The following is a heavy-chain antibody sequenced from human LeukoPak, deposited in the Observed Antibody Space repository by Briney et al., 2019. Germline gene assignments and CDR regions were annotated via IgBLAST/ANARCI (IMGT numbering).Heavy chain of an antibody. CDR2: IKQDGSEK. CDR3: ATRPYSSSWYPHY. J-gene: IGHJ4*02. D-gene: IGHD6-13*01. Sequence: GGSLRLSCAASGFTFSSYWMSWVRQAPGKGLEWVANIKQDGSEKYYVDSVKGRFTISRDNAKNSLYLQMNSLRAEDTAMYYCATRPYSSSWYPHYWGQGTLVTVSS. CDR1: GFTFSSYW. V-gene: IGHV3-7*01.